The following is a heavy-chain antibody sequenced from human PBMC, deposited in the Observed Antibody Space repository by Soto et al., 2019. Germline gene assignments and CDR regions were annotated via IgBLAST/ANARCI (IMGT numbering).Heavy chain of an antibody. CDR1: GFSFSNAW. Sequence: EVQLVESGGGLLKPGGSLRLSCAASGFSFSNAWMNWVRQAPGKGLEWVGRISNGGTTDYAAPVKGRFTISRDNSKNTLYLQMDSLKTEDTAVYYCSHGEGQFFDHWGQGTMVTVSS. J-gene: IGHJ4*02. CDR2: ISNGGTT. D-gene: IGHD3-10*01. V-gene: IGHV3-15*07. CDR3: SHGEGQFFDH.